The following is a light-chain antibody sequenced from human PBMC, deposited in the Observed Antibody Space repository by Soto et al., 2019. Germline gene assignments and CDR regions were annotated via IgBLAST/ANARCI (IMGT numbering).Light chain of an antibody. Sequence: DIQLTQSPSTLSASVGDRVTITCRASQSISTWLAWYQQGPGKAPNLLIYDASSLESGVPLRFSGSGSGTELTLTISSLQPDDFATYYCQQYYSNSPYTFGQGTKLEIK. CDR3: QQYYSNSPYT. CDR2: DAS. V-gene: IGKV1-5*01. CDR1: QSISTW. J-gene: IGKJ2*01.